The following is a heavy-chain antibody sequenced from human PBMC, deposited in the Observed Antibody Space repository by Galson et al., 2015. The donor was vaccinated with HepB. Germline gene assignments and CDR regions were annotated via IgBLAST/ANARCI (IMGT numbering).Heavy chain of an antibody. CDR2: ISGSGGST. Sequence: SLRLSCAASGFTFSSYAMSWVRQAPGKGLEWVSAISGSGGSTYYADSVKGRFTISRDNSKNTLYLQMNSLRAEDTAVYYCAKIMHIVVVIASYFDYWGQGTLVTVSS. CDR1: GFTFSSYA. J-gene: IGHJ4*02. V-gene: IGHV3-23*01. D-gene: IGHD2-21*01. CDR3: AKIMHIVVVIASYFDY.